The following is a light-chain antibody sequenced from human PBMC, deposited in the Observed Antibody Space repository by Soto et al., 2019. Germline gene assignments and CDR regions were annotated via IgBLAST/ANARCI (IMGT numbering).Light chain of an antibody. CDR2: GAS. V-gene: IGKV3-20*01. CDR3: QQYGSSPWT. J-gene: IGKJ1*01. Sequence: NVFAQFPSTPSFSPGGRATLSCRASQSVSSSYLAWYQQKPGQAPRLLIYGASSRATGIPDRFSGSGSGTDFTLTISRLEPEDFAVYYCQQYGSSPWTFGQGTKVDIK. CDR1: QSVSSSY.